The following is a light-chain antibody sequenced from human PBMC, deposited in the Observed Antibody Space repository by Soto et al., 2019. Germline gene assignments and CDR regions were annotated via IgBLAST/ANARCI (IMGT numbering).Light chain of an antibody. V-gene: IGKV3-15*01. CDR3: QQYNDWPPLT. Sequence: EIVMTQSPATLSVSPGERVTLACRASQSVRSNLAWYQQKPGQAPRLLVYGASTRATGIPARFSGSGSGTDFTLTISSLQSEDFAVYYCQQYNDWPPLTFGGGTKVQI. CDR2: GAS. J-gene: IGKJ4*01. CDR1: QSVRSN.